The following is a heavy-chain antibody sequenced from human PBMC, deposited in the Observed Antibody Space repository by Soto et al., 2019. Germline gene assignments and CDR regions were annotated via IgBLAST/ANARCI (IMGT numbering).Heavy chain of an antibody. Sequence: QVHLVESGGGVVQPGRSLRLSCAGSGFAFGNDGMYWVRQAPGKGLEEVAVISSDGSFDSYSKSVKGRFTISRDNSKNTLYLQMHGLRADDSGVYYCAKDSGYGPGNYVATRGLDNWGQGTLVTVSS. CDR2: ISSDGSFD. CDR1: GFAFGNDG. V-gene: IGHV3-30*18. J-gene: IGHJ4*02. CDR3: AKDSGYGPGNYVATRGLDN. D-gene: IGHD3-10*01.